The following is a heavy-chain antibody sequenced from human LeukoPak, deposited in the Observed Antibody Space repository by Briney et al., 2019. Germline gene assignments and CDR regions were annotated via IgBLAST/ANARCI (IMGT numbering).Heavy chain of an antibody. Sequence: PGGSLRLSCAASGSVFSNYWMTWVRQAPGKGLEWVASINDGGSGKYYVDSAKGRFTISRDNAQKSLYLEMHSLRAEDTAVYYCARAVTSTEGYWGQGTLVTVSS. D-gene: IGHD4-17*01. CDR2: INDGGSGK. V-gene: IGHV3-7*03. CDR3: ARAVTSTEGY. CDR1: GSVFSNYW. J-gene: IGHJ4*02.